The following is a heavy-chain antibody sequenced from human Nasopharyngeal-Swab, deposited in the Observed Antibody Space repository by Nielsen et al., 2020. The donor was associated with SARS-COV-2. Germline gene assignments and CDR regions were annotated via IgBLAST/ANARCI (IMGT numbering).Heavy chain of an antibody. CDR1: GFSFSTYG. Sequence: GESLKISCAASGFSFSTYGMHWVRQSPVKGLEWLTNIWYDGSNKYYADSVKGRFTVSRDNSKNTLFLEMDSLRAEDTAVYYCARGSSVHAFDVWGQGTEVTVSS. CDR3: ARGSSVHAFDV. D-gene: IGHD3-10*01. CDR2: IWYDGSNK. J-gene: IGHJ3*01. V-gene: IGHV3-33*01.